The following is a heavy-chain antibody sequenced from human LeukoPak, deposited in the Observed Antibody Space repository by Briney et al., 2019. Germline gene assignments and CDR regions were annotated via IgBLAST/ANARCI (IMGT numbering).Heavy chain of an antibody. V-gene: IGHV5-51*01. CDR3: ARHREVAARPYYYYYMDV. CDR2: IYPGDSDT. CDR1: GYSFTSYW. J-gene: IGHJ6*03. Sequence: GESLKISCKGSGYSFTSYWIGWVRQMPGKGLEWMGIIYPGDSDTRYSPSFQGQVTISADKSISTAYLQWSSLKASDTAMYYCARHREVAARPYYYYYMDVWGKGTTVTVSS. D-gene: IGHD6-6*01.